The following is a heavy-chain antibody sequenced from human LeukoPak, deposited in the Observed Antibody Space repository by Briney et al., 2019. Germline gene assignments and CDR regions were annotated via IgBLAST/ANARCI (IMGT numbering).Heavy chain of an antibody. J-gene: IGHJ6*02. D-gene: IGHD6-19*01. Sequence: ASVKVSCKASGYTFTSYGISWVRQAPGQGLEWMGWISAYNGNTSYAQKLQGRVTMTTDTSTSTAYMELRSLRSDDTALYYCAKDKAMYSSGWYWNYGMDVWGQGTTVTVSS. CDR2: ISAYNGNT. V-gene: IGHV1-18*01. CDR1: GYTFTSYG. CDR3: AKDKAMYSSGWYWNYGMDV.